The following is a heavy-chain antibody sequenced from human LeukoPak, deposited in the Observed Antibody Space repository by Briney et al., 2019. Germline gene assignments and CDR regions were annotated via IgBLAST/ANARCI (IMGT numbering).Heavy chain of an antibody. V-gene: IGHV1-18*01. D-gene: IGHD3-22*01. CDR3: ARDGPGSGYSY. CDR1: GYTFTSYG. Sequence: ASVKVSCKASGYTFTSYGISWVRQAPGQGLEWMGWISAYNGNTNYAQNLQGRVTMTTDTATSTAYMELRSLRSQDTTVYYCARDGPGSGYSYWGQGTLVTVSS. J-gene: IGHJ4*02. CDR2: ISAYNGNT.